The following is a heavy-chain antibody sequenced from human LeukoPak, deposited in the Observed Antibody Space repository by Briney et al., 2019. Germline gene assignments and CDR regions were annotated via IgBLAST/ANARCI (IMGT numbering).Heavy chain of an antibody. V-gene: IGHV4-59*08. CDR2: IYYSGST. CDR3: VRHVARAFDI. CDR1: GGSMSSYY. J-gene: IGHJ3*02. Sequence: SETLSLTCTVSGGSMSSYYWSWIRQPPGKGLERIGYIYYSGSTNYNPSLKSRVTISIDTSKNQLSLKLSSVTAADTAVYSCVRHVARAFDIWGQGTKVTVSS.